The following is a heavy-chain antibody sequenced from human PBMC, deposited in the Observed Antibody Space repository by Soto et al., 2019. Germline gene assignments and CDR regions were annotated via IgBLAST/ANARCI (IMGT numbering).Heavy chain of an antibody. V-gene: IGHV4-59*01. J-gene: IGHJ5*02. Sequence: PSETLSLTCTVSGGSTSSYYWSWIRQPPGKGLEWIGYIYYSGSTNYNPSLKSRVTISVDTSKNQFSLNLSSVTAADTAVYYCAREPIRGNWFDPWGQGTLVTVSS. CDR1: GGSTSSYY. CDR3: AREPIRGNWFDP. CDR2: IYYSGST. D-gene: IGHD1-20*01.